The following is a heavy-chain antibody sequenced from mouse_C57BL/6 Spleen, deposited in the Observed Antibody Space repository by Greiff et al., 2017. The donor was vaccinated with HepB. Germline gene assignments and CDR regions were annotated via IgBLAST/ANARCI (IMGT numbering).Heavy chain of an antibody. D-gene: IGHD1-1*01. V-gene: IGHV1-20*01. J-gene: IGHJ4*01. Sequence: VQLQQSGPELVKPGDSVKISCKASGYSFTGYFMNWVMQSHGKSLEWIGRINPYNGDTFYNQKFKGKATLTVDKSSSTAHMELRSLTSEDSAVYYCARWYYGSSYAMDYCGQGTSVTVSS. CDR3: ARWYYGSSYAMDY. CDR1: GYSFTGYF. CDR2: INPYNGDT.